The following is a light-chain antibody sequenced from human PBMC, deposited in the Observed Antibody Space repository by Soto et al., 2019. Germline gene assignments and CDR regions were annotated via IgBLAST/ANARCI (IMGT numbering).Light chain of an antibody. CDR1: SNDVGAYNY. CDR3: SSYTRIVTPV. J-gene: IGLJ3*02. Sequence: QSVLTQPASVSGSPGQSITISCTGTSNDVGAYNYVSWYQHHPDKAPKLIIYNVNNRPSGVSNRFSGSKSGNTASLTISGLQAEDEADYYCSSYTRIVTPVFGGGTKVTVL. V-gene: IGLV2-14*03. CDR2: NVN.